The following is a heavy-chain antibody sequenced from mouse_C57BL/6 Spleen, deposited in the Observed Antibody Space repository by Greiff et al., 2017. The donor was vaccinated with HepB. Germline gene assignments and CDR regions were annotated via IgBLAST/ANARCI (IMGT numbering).Heavy chain of an antibody. CDR2: IDPEDGDT. V-gene: IGHV14-1*01. Sequence: VQLQQSGAELVRPGASVKLSCTASGFNIKDYYMHWVKQRPEQGLEWIGRIDPEDGDTEYAPKFQGKATLTADTSSNTAYLQLSSLSSEDTAVYYCTPDVYDEYSFDYWGQGTTLTVSS. J-gene: IGHJ2*01. D-gene: IGHD2-2*01. CDR3: TPDVYDEYSFDY. CDR1: GFNIKDYY.